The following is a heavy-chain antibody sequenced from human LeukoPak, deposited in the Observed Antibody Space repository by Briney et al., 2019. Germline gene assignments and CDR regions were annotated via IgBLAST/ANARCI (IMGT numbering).Heavy chain of an antibody. J-gene: IGHJ6*02. D-gene: IGHD6-19*01. CDR1: GFTFITSA. V-gene: IGHV3-23*01. CDR2: ISGSGGST. CDR3: AKGQYSSGWYGLDV. Sequence: GGSLGLSCAASGFTFITSAMNWVRQAPGKGLEWVSDISGSGGSTFYADSVKGRFTISRDNSNNTLYLQMNSLRVDDTAVYYCAKGQYSSGWYGLDVWGQGTTVTVSS.